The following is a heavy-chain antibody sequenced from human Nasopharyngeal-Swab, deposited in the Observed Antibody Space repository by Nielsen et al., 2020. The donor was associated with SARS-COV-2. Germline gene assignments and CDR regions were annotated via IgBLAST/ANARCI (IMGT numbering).Heavy chain of an antibody. J-gene: IGHJ2*01. CDR3: ARGQESYSSSWLNWYFDL. CDR2: ISSSGSTI. Sequence: GESLKISCAASGFTFSSYEMNWVRQAPGKGLEWVSYISSSGSTIYSADSVKGRFTISRDNAKNSLYLQMNSLRAEDTAVYYCARGQESYSSSWLNWYFDLWGRGTLVTVSS. V-gene: IGHV3-48*03. D-gene: IGHD6-13*01. CDR1: GFTFSSYE.